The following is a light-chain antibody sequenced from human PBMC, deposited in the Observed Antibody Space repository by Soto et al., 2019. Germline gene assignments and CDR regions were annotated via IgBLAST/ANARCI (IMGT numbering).Light chain of an antibody. J-gene: IGKJ5*01. Sequence: EIVLTQSPATLSLSPGERATLSCRASQSVSSYLAWYQQKPGQAPRLLIYDASNRATGIPARFSGSGSGTYFTLTISSLEPEDFAVYYCQQRAFGQGTRLEIK. V-gene: IGKV3-11*01. CDR1: QSVSSY. CDR2: DAS. CDR3: QQRA.